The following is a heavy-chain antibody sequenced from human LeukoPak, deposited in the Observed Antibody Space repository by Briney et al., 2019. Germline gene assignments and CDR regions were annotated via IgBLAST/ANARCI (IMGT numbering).Heavy chain of an antibody. CDR3: AKSPGSVTIFGVVMGY. Sequence: GGSLRLSCAASGFTSSSYAMSWVRQAPGKGLEWVSAISGSGGSTYYADSVKGRFTISRDNSKNTLYLQMNSLRAEDTAVYYCAKSPGSVTIFGVVMGYWGQGTLVTVSS. V-gene: IGHV3-23*01. CDR2: ISGSGGST. D-gene: IGHD3-3*01. CDR1: GFTSSSYA. J-gene: IGHJ4*02.